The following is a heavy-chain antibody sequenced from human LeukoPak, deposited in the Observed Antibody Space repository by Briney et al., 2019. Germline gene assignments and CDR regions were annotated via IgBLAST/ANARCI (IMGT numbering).Heavy chain of an antibody. V-gene: IGHV3-48*02. Sequence: PGGSLRLSCAASGFTFSNYNLNWVRQAPGNGLEWVSYISDGSSTIYYADSVRGRFTISRDNAKNSLYLQINSLRDEDTAVYYCARETVGLDYWGQGTLVTVSS. D-gene: IGHD4-23*01. CDR2: ISDGSSTI. CDR3: ARETVGLDY. CDR1: GFTFSNYN. J-gene: IGHJ4*02.